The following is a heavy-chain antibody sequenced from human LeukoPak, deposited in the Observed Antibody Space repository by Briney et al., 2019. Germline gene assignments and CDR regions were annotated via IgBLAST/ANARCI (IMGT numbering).Heavy chain of an antibody. D-gene: IGHD3-16*01. V-gene: IGHV3-30-3*01. CDR1: GFTFSTYA. CDR3: ARDPSGGHFDS. Sequence: GGSLRLSCAASGFTFSTYAMHWVRQAPGKGLEWVAVISYGGDNTYYTDSVKGRFTISRDDSKNTLYLQMNSLRAEDTAMYYCARDPSGGHFDSWGQGTLVTVSS. J-gene: IGHJ4*02. CDR2: ISYGGDNT.